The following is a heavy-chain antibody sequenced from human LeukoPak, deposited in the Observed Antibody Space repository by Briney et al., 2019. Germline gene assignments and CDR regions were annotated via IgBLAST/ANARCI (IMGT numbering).Heavy chain of an antibody. J-gene: IGHJ4*02. CDR2: INADASLI. CDR3: ARDRSSALKGSFDY. D-gene: IGHD6-6*01. V-gene: IGHV3-74*01. Sequence: GGSLRLSCAASGFTFSSSYMHWVRQAPGKGLVWVSRINADASLIIYADSVKGRFTISRDNAKNSLYLQMNSLRAEDTAVYYCARDRSSALKGSFDYWGQGTLVTVSS. CDR1: GFTFSSSY.